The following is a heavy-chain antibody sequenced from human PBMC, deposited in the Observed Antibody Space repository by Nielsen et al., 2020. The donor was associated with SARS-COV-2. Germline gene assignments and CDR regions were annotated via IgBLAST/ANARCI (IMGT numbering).Heavy chain of an antibody. Sequence: GGSLRLSCAASGFTFDDYAMHWVRQAPGKGLEWVSGISWNSGSIGYADSVKGRFTISRDNAKNSLYLQMNSLRAEDTALYYCAKLPGGDRTFDYWGQGTLVTVSS. V-gene: IGHV3-9*01. D-gene: IGHD1-14*01. CDR2: ISWNSGSI. J-gene: IGHJ4*02. CDR3: AKLPGGDRTFDY. CDR1: GFTFDDYA.